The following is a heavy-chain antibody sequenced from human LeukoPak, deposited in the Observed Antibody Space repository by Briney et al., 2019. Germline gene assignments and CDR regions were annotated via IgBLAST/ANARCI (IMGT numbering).Heavy chain of an antibody. V-gene: IGHV1-69*13. CDR3: ARSGKSNTDAFDI. D-gene: IGHD1-14*01. CDR2: IIPIFGTA. J-gene: IGHJ3*02. CDR1: GGTFSSYA. Sequence: SVKVSCKASGGTFSSYAISWVRQAPGQGLEWMGGIIPIFGTANYAQKFQGRVTITADESTSTAYMELSSLRSEDTAVYYCARSGKSNTDAFDIWGQGTMVTVSS.